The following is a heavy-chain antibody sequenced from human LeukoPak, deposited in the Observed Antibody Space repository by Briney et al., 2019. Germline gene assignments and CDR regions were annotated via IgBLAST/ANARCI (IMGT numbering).Heavy chain of an antibody. J-gene: IGHJ6*03. Sequence: PSETLSLTCTVSGYSISSIHCWGWIRQPPGKGLEWIGSICQSGSTYYSPSLKSRVILSLDTSKNQFSLKLTSVTAADTAAYYCASSLLEDYYYYMDVWGKGTTVTVSS. CDR3: ASSLLEDYYYYMDV. D-gene: IGHD3-16*02. CDR1: GYSISSIHC. CDR2: ICQSGST. V-gene: IGHV4-38-2*02.